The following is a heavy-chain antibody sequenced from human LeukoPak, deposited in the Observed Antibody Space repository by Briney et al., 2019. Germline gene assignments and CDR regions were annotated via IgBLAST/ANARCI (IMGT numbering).Heavy chain of an antibody. CDR2: IKPDGSEK. Sequence: GGSLRLSCAASGFTFSSYWMSWVRQSPGKGLEWLANIKPDGSEKYYVDSVKGRFTISRDNARNALFLEMNSLRAEDTAVYYCARERMYSGSGSTFPYYDYWGQRTLVIVSS. V-gene: IGHV3-7*01. CDR1: GFTFSSYW. J-gene: IGHJ4*02. D-gene: IGHD3-10*01. CDR3: ARERMYSGSGSTFPYYDY.